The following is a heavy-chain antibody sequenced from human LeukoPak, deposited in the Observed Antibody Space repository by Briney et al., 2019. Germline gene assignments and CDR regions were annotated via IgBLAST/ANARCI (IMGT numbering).Heavy chain of an antibody. CDR1: GFSFNNYA. J-gene: IGHJ4*02. CDR3: ARALVPGGAIIKYYFDY. V-gene: IGHV3-23*01. D-gene: IGHD2-8*02. Sequence: PGGSLRLSCVTSGFSFNNYALSWVRQAPGKGLEWVSGISGSGGTTFNADVVEGRFTFYADSVKGRFTISRDNSKNTLYLQMNSLRAEDTAVYYCARALVPGGAIIKYYFDYWGQGTLVTVSS. CDR2: ISGSGGTT.